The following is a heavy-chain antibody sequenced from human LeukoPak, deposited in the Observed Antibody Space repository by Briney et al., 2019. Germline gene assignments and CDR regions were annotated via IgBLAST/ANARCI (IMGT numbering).Heavy chain of an antibody. Sequence: GGSLRLSCAASGFTFSSYSMNWVRQAPGKGLEWVSFISSSSTYIYYADSVKGRFTISRDNAKNSLYLQMNSLRAEDTAVYYCARKGIAVAGSRRPRNYYFDYWGQGTLVTVSS. CDR3: ARKGIAVAGSRRPRNYYFDY. J-gene: IGHJ4*02. V-gene: IGHV3-21*01. CDR1: GFTFSSYS. D-gene: IGHD6-19*01. CDR2: ISSSSTYI.